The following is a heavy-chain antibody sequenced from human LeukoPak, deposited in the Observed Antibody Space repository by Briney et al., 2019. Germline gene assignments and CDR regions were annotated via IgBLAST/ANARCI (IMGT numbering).Heavy chain of an antibody. Sequence: GGSLRLSCAASRFTFSSYAMSWVRQAPGKGLEWVSAISGSGGSTYYADSVKGRFTISRDNSKNTLYLQMNGLRAEDTAVYYCAKDQGYDILTGYSLFDCWGQGTLVTVSS. V-gene: IGHV3-23*01. CDR1: RFTFSSYA. D-gene: IGHD3-9*01. J-gene: IGHJ4*02. CDR3: AKDQGYDILTGYSLFDC. CDR2: ISGSGGST.